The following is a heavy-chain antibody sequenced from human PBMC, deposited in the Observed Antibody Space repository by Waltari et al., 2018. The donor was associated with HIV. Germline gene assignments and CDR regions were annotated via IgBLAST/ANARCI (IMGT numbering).Heavy chain of an antibody. V-gene: IGHV5-51*03. CDR3: AKGMYANHDYFGH. CDR2: IYPADSDT. CDR1: GYSFTTYW. D-gene: IGHD2-8*01. Sequence: EVQLVQSGAVVKKPGESLKISCKASGYSFTTYWIGWVRQMPGKGLEWMGIIYPADSDTAYSPSFQGQVTISADKSISTAYLQWSSLKASDTAMYYCAKGMYANHDYFGHWGQGTLVTVSS. J-gene: IGHJ4*02.